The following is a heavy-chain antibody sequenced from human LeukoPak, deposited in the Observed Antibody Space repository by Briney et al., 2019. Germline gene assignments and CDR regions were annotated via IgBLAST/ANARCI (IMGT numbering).Heavy chain of an antibody. CDR2: ISGSARST. V-gene: IGHV3-23*01. Sequence: GGSLRLSCAASGFTFTSYGMSWVRQAPGKGLEWVSAISGSARSTFYADSVKGRFTISRDNSKDMVYLHMNSLRAEDTAIYYCAKDLTSYDYGDYGGSDYWGQGTLVTVSS. J-gene: IGHJ4*02. D-gene: IGHD4-17*01. CDR3: AKDLTSYDYGDYGGSDY. CDR1: GFTFTSYG.